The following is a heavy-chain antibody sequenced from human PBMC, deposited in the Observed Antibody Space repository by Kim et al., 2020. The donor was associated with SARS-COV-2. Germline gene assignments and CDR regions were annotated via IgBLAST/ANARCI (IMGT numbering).Heavy chain of an antibody. V-gene: IGHV4-39*01. J-gene: IGHJ5*02. Sequence: SETLSLTCTVSGGSISSSSYYWGWIRQPPGKGLEWIGSIYYSGSTYYNPSLKSRVTISVDTSKNQFSLKLSSVTAADTAVYYCARRSLYCSSTSCSSRHYYDRGFDPWGQGTLGTVSS. CDR3: ARRSLYCSSTSCSSRHYYDRGFDP. CDR2: IYYSGST. CDR1: GGSISSSSYY. D-gene: IGHD2-2*01.